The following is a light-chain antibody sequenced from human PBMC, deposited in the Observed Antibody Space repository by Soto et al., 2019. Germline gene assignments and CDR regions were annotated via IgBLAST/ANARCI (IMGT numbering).Light chain of an antibody. CDR2: TNN. CDR3: AAWDDSLNAVV. Sequence: QSVLTQPPSASGTPGQRVTISCSGSNCNIGHNTVNWYQQLPGTAPKLLIYTNNQRPSGVPDRFSGSKSGTSASLAISGLQSEDEADYYCAAWDDSLNAVVFGGGTKLTVL. V-gene: IGLV1-44*01. CDR1: NCNIGHNT. J-gene: IGLJ2*01.